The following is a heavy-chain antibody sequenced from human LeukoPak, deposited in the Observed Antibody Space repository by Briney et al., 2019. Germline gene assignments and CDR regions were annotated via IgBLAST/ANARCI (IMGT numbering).Heavy chain of an antibody. CDR2: IYHSGST. J-gene: IGHJ1*01. D-gene: IGHD6-19*01. Sequence: SETLSLTCAVSGGSISSSNWWSWVRPPPGKGLEWIGEIYHSGSTNYNPSLKSRVTISVDKSKNQFSLKLSSVTAADTAVYYCAREMIYPGIAVAGREYFQHWGRGTLVTVSS. CDR3: AREMIYPGIAVAGREYFQH. CDR1: GGSISSSNW. V-gene: IGHV4-4*02.